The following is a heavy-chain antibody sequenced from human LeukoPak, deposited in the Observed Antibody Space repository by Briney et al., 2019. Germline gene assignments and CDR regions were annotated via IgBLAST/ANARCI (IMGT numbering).Heavy chain of an antibody. Sequence: PRGSLRLSCAASRFSFSNYWMHWVRQAPGKGLVWVSRVKSDGSNPSYADSVKGRFTISRDNAENMLYLQMNTLGAEDTAVYYCARDIVSGSGSLDYWGQGTLVTVSS. V-gene: IGHV3-74*01. CDR2: VKSDGSNP. CDR3: ARDIVSGSGSLDY. CDR1: RFSFSNYW. J-gene: IGHJ4*02. D-gene: IGHD3-10*01.